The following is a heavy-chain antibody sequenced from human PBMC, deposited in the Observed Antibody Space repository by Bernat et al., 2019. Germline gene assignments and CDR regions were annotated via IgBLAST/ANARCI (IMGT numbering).Heavy chain of an antibody. D-gene: IGHD2-2*01. CDR1: GFTFSSYG. J-gene: IGHJ4*02. CDR3: AREYLRVFDY. Sequence: QVQLVESGGGVVQPGRSLRLSCAASGFTFSSYGMHWVRQAPGKGLEWVAVIWYDGSNKYYADSVKGRFTISRDNSKNTLYLQMNSLRAEDTAVYYCAREYLRVFDYWGQGTLVTVSS. CDR2: IWYDGSNK. V-gene: IGHV3-33*01.